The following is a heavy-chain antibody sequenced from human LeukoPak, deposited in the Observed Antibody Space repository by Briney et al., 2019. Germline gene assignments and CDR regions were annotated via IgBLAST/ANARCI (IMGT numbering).Heavy chain of an antibody. J-gene: IGHJ2*01. CDR3: VKEPKLSDWFFDL. CDR2: IGASGTDT. D-gene: IGHD1-1*01. Sequence: GGSLRLSCAASGFTFSSYAMSWVRQAPGKGLEWVSAIGASGTDTYYADSVKGRLTISRDNSETTLYLQMNNLRDDDTAVYYCVKEPKLSDWFFDLWGRGTLVTVSS. V-gene: IGHV3-23*01. CDR1: GFTFSSYA.